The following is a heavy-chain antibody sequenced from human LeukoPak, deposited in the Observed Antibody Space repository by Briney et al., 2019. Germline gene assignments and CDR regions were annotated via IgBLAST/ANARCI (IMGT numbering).Heavy chain of an antibody. CDR2: IYYSGST. CDR1: SVSISSSSYY. V-gene: IGHV4-39*07. CDR3: ARDSYSSGWADAFDI. Sequence: SETLSLTCTVSSVSISSSSYYWGWIRQPPGKGLEWIGSIYYSGSTYYNPSLKSRVTISVDTSKNQFSLKLSSVTAADTAVYYCARDSYSSGWADAFDIWGQGTMVTVSS. J-gene: IGHJ3*02. D-gene: IGHD6-19*01.